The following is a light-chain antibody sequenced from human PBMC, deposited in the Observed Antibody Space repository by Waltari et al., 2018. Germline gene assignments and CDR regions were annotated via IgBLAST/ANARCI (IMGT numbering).Light chain of an antibody. V-gene: IGLV2-14*03. CDR3: SSFTGTSTL. CDR2: DVS. CDR1: SSDVGSYNY. J-gene: IGLJ1*01. Sequence: QSALTQPASVSGSPGQSLTISCTGTSSDVGSYNYVSWYQQHPGKAPRLLIYDVSYRPSGISERFSGSKSGNVASLTISGLQAEDEADYYCSSFTGTSTLFGTGTEVTVL.